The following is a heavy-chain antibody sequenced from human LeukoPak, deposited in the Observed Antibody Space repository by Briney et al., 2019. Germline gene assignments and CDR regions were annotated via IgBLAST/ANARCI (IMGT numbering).Heavy chain of an antibody. V-gene: IGHV4-59*01. CDR2: IYYSGST. Sequence: SETLSLTCTVSGGSISSYYWSWIRQPPGKGLEWIGYIYYSGSTNYNPSLKSRVTISVDTSKNQFSLKLSSVTAADTAAYYCARVGYDAFDIWGQGTMVTVSS. CDR1: GGSISSYY. D-gene: IGHD5-12*01. J-gene: IGHJ3*02. CDR3: ARVGYDAFDI.